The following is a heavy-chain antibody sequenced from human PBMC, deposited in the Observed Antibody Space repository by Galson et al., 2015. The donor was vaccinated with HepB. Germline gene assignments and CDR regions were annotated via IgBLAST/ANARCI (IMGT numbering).Heavy chain of an antibody. D-gene: IGHD4-17*01. CDR2: ISYTGSYT. V-gene: IGHV3-30-3*01. CDR3: VRPRGEGAGDEQNWYFDL. Sequence: SLRLSCAVSGFSFNYFPMHWVRQAPGKGLEWVAVISYTGSYTNYADFGKGRFTISRDNSKNALYLQMNSLRVEDTALYYCVRPRGEGAGDEQNWYFDLWGRGTLVTVSS. J-gene: IGHJ2*01. CDR1: GFSFNYFP.